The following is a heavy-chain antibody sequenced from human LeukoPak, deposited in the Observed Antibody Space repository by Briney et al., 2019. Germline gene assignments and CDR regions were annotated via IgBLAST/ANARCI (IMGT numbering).Heavy chain of an antibody. CDR2: IRYDGSNK. CDR1: GFTFSSYG. D-gene: IGHD3-22*01. CDR3: ARERGGYYDSSGFDNFDY. J-gene: IGHJ4*02. V-gene: IGHV3-30*02. Sequence: PGGSLRLSCAASGFTFSSYGMHWVRQAPGKGLEWVAFIRYDGSNKYYADSVKGRFTISRDNSKNTLYLQMNSLRAEDTAVYYCARERGGYYDSSGFDNFDYWGQGTLVTVSS.